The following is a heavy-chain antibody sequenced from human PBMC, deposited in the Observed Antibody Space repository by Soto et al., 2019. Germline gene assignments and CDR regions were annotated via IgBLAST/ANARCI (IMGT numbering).Heavy chain of an antibody. V-gene: IGHV4-61*08. CDR3: ARDRGDFYDSSGSPSY. J-gene: IGHJ4*02. Sequence: QVQLQESGPGLVKPSETLSLTCTVSGGSVSSGGYYWSWIRQPPGKGLEWIGYIYYSGGTNYNPSLKSRVTISGDTSKNQFSLKLNSVTAADTAVYYCARDRGDFYDSSGSPSYWGQGTLVIVSS. CDR1: GGSVSSGGYY. CDR2: IYYSGGT. D-gene: IGHD3-22*01.